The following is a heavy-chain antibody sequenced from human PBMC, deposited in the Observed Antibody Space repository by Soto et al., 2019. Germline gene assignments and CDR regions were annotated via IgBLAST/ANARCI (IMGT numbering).Heavy chain of an antibody. CDR1: GFTFSSYG. D-gene: IGHD3-10*01. J-gene: IGHJ6*03. CDR2: IWYDGSNK. CDR3: ARNGEAYDPFWGNYYYYYMDV. Sequence: QVQLVESGGGVVQPGRSLRLSCAASGFTFSSYGMHWVRQAPGKGLEWVAVIWYDGSNKYYADSVKGRFTISRDNSKNTLYLQMNSLRAEDSAVYYCARNGEAYDPFWGNYYYYYMDVWGKGTTVTLSS. V-gene: IGHV3-33*01.